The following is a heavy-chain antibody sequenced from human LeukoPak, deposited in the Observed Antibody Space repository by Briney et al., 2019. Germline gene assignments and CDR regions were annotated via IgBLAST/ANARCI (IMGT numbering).Heavy chain of an antibody. CDR3: ASGGSSTSWDY. Sequence: SVKVSCKASGGTFSSYAISWVRQAPGQGLEWMGRIIPILGIANYAQKFQGRVTITADKSTSTAYMELSSLRSEDTAVYYCASGGSSTSWDYWGQGTLVTVSS. CDR2: IIPILGIA. CDR1: GGTFSSYA. D-gene: IGHD2-2*01. J-gene: IGHJ4*02. V-gene: IGHV1-69*04.